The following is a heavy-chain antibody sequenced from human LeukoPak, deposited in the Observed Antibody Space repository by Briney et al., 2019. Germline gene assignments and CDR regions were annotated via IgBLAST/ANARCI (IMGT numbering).Heavy chain of an antibody. D-gene: IGHD3-22*01. J-gene: IGHJ4*02. Sequence: PGGSLRLSCGASGFSFSSYAMHWVRQAPGKGLEWVAVISYDGSKKYCAESVKGRFTISRDNSKNTLYLQMNSLRAEDTAVYYCAKDRKNTMIVVGFDYWGQGTLVTVSS. V-gene: IGHV3-30*04. CDR2: ISYDGSKK. CDR1: GFSFSSYA. CDR3: AKDRKNTMIVVGFDY.